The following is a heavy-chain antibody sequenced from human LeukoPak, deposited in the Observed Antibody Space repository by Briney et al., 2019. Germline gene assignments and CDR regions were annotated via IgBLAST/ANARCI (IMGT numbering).Heavy chain of an antibody. Sequence: PGGSLGLSCTASGFTFSTYWMSWVRQAPGKGLEWVANIHPDGNEKYHVDSVKGRFTISRDNAKNSLYLQMNSLRVEDMAVYYCARGDDFSGDYWGQGTLVTVSS. J-gene: IGHJ4*02. D-gene: IGHD2-21*02. CDR2: IHPDGNEK. V-gene: IGHV3-7*04. CDR1: GFTFSTYW. CDR3: ARGDDFSGDY.